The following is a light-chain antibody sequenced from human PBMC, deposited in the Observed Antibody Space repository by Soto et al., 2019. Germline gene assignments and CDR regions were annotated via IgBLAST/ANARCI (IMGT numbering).Light chain of an antibody. CDR2: DAS. CDR3: QQYDSLPIT. V-gene: IGKV1-33*01. J-gene: IGKJ5*01. CDR1: QDISNY. Sequence: DIQMTQSPSSLSASVGDRVTITCRASQDISNYLNWYQQRPGKAPKLLIYDASNLERGVPSRFSGTRSGTHFTFAITSLLPEDGATYYCQQYDSLPITFGQGTRLEI.